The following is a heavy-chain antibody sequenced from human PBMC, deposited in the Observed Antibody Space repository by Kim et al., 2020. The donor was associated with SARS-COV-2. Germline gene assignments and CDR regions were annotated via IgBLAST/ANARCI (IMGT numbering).Heavy chain of an antibody. J-gene: IGHJ4*02. Sequence: GGSLRLSCAASGFTFDDYGMSWVRQAPGKGLEWVSGINWNGGSTGYADSVKGRFTISRDNAKNSLYLQMNSLRAEDTALYHCARFQLHHSIAVAGVFDYWGQGTLVTVSS. CDR3: ARFQLHHSIAVAGVFDY. CDR2: INWNGGST. V-gene: IGHV3-20*01. D-gene: IGHD6-19*01. CDR1: GFTFDDYG.